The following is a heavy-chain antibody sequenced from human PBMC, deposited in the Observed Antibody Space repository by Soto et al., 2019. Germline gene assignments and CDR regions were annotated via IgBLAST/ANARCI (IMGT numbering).Heavy chain of an antibody. CDR1: GFTFSSYG. J-gene: IGHJ4*02. Sequence: PGGSLRLSCAASGFTFSSYGMHWVRQAPGKGLEWVAVISYDGSNKYYADSVKGRFTISRDNSKNTLYLQMNSLRAEDTAVYYCAKGNRLDTAMANYWGQGTLVTVSS. V-gene: IGHV3-30*18. CDR3: AKGNRLDTAMANY. CDR2: ISYDGSNK. D-gene: IGHD5-18*01.